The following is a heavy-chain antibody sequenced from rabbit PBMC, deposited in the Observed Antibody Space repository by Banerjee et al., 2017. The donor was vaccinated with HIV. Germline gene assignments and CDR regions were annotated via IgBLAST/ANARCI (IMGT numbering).Heavy chain of an antibody. J-gene: IGHJ4*01. D-gene: IGHD4-1*01. CDR2: IYAGSSDNT. CDR3: ARDLAGVIGWNFGL. V-gene: IGHV1S45*01. Sequence: QEQLEESGGDLVKPEGSLTLTCTASGFSFSSSYWICWVRQAPGKGLEWIACIYAGSSDNTYYASWATGRFTISKTSSTTVTLQMTSLTAADTATYFCARDLAGVIGWNFGLWGPGTLVTVS. CDR1: GFSFSSSYW.